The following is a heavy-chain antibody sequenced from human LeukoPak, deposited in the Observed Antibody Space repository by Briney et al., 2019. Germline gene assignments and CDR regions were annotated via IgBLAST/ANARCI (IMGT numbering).Heavy chain of an antibody. J-gene: IGHJ4*02. Sequence: GESLKVSCKASGYTFTSYGISWVRQAPGQGLEWMGWISAYNGNTNYAQKLQGRVTMTTDTSTSTAYMELSSLRSEDTAVYYCARGGDGYNFDYWGQGTLVTVSS. CDR2: ISAYNGNT. CDR1: GYTFTSYG. D-gene: IGHD5-24*01. CDR3: ARGGDGYNFDY. V-gene: IGHV1-18*01.